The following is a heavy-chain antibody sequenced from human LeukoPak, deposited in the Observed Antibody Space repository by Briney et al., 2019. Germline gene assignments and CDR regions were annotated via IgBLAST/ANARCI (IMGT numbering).Heavy chain of an antibody. D-gene: IGHD2-15*01. J-gene: IGHJ4*02. CDR1: GGSISSGGYS. CDR2: IYYSGST. CDR3: ARDNIVVVAATKAYYFDY. Sequence: SQTLSLTCAVSGGSISSGGYSWSRIRQPPGKGLEWIGYIYYSGSTYYNPSLKSRVTISLDTSKKQFSLKLSSVTAADTAVYYCARDNIVVVAATKAYYFDYWGQGTLVTVSS. V-gene: IGHV4-30-4*07.